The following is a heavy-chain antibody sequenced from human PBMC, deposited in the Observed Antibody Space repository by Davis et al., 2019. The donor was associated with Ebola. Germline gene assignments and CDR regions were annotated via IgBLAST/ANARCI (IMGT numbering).Heavy chain of an antibody. D-gene: IGHD1-1*01. CDR2: IYHSGST. J-gene: IGHJ4*02. CDR1: GYSISSGYY. CDR3: ARATLQAAWNDY. Sequence: MPGGSLRLSCTVSGYSISSGYYWGWIRQPPGKGLEWIGSIYHSGSTYYNPSLKSRVTISVDTSKNQFSLKLSSVTAADTAVYYCARATLQAAWNDYWGQGTLVTVSS. V-gene: IGHV4-38-2*02.